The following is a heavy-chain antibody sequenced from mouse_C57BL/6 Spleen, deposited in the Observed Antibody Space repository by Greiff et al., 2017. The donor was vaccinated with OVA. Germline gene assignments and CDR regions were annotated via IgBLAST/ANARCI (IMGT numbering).Heavy chain of an antibody. CDR2: INPNNGGT. J-gene: IGHJ3*01. V-gene: IGHV1-26*01. CDR3: ETAQAKGFAY. D-gene: IGHD3-2*02. CDR1: GYTFTDYY. Sequence: VQLQQSGPELVKPGASVKISCKASGYTFTDYYMNWVKQSHGKSLEWIGDINPNNGGTSYNQKFKGKATLTVDKSSSTAYMELRSLTSEDSAVYYCETAQAKGFAYWGQGTLVTVSA.